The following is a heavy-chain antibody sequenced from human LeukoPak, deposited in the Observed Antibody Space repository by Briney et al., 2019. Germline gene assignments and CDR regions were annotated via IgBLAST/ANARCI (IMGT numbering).Heavy chain of an antibody. Sequence: ASVKVSCKASGYTFTSYYMHWVRQAPGQGLEWMGIINPSGGSTSYAQKFQGRVTMTRDTSISTAYMELSRLRSDDTAVYYCARGLEGSAFDIWGQGTMVTVSS. D-gene: IGHD3-10*01. CDR2: INPSGGST. V-gene: IGHV1-46*01. J-gene: IGHJ3*02. CDR3: ARGLEGSAFDI. CDR1: GYTFTSYY.